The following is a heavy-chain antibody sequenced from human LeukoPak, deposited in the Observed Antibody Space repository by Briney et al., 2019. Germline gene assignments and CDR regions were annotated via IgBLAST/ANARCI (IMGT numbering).Heavy chain of an antibody. CDR1: GYTFTGYY. CDR2: INPNSGGT. J-gene: IGHJ4*02. CDR3: ARDKYCSGGSCYSNFDY. Sequence: ASVKVSCKASGYTFTGYYMHWVRQAPGQGLEWMGWINPNSGGTNYAQKFQGRVTMTRDTSISTAYMELSRLRSDDTAVYYCARDKYCSGGSCYSNFDYWGQGTLVTVSS. V-gene: IGHV1-2*02. D-gene: IGHD2-15*01.